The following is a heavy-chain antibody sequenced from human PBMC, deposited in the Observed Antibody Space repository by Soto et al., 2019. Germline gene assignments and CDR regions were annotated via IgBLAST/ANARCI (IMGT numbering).Heavy chain of an antibody. V-gene: IGHV3-33*01. CDR2: IWYDGSKT. Sequence: QVQLVESGGGVVQPERSLRLSCVASGFSLSSNGMHWVRQAPGKGLEWVAVIWYDGSKTYYADFVKGRFTISRDTSKNTLYLQMNSLRAEDTAVYYCARDTGRGWYPGYWGQGTLVAVSS. J-gene: IGHJ4*02. D-gene: IGHD6-19*01. CDR1: GFSLSSNG. CDR3: ARDTGRGWYPGY.